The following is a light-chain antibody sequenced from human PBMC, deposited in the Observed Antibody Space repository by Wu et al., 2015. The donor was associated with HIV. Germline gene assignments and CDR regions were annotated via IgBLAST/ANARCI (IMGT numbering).Light chain of an antibody. Sequence: EIVLTQSPATLSLSPGERATLSCRASQSVSSYLAWYQQKPGQAPRLLVYDASNRATGIPARFSGTGYETDFTLTISNLEPEDFAVYFCQQRGNWPPYSFGQGTKLEI. V-gene: IGKV3-11*01. CDR2: DAS. CDR3: QQRGNWPPYS. J-gene: IGKJ2*03. CDR1: QSVSSY.